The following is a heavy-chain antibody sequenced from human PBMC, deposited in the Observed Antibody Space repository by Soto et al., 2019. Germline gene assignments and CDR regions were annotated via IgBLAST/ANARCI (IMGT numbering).Heavy chain of an antibody. Sequence: GASVKVSCKASGYTFTSYGISWVRQAPGQGLEWMGWISAYNGNTNYAQKLQGRVTMTTDTSTSTAYMELRSLRSDDTAVYYCAREAVVVAATSVYYYYGMDVWGQGTTVTVSS. D-gene: IGHD2-15*01. CDR3: AREAVVVAATSVYYYYGMDV. V-gene: IGHV1-18*01. CDR2: ISAYNGNT. CDR1: GYTFTSYG. J-gene: IGHJ6*02.